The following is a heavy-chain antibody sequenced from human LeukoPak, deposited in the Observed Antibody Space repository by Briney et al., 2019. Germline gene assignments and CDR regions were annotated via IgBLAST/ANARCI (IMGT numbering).Heavy chain of an antibody. D-gene: IGHD3-10*01. J-gene: IGHJ4*02. CDR2: TYYRSKWHN. V-gene: IGHV6-1*01. Sequence: PSQTLSLTCAISGDSVSSNSAARNWIRQSPSRGLEWLGRTYYRSKWHNDYAVSVKSRISINADTSKNQFSLQLNSVTPEDTAVYYCARENTLVRGTRNPFDYWGQGTLVTVSS. CDR3: ARENTLVRGTRNPFDY. CDR1: GDSVSSNSAA.